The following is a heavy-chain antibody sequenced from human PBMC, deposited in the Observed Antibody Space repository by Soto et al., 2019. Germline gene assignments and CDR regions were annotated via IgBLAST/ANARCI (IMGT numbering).Heavy chain of an antibody. CDR1: GFTFSSYA. J-gene: IGHJ5*02. V-gene: IGHV3-30-3*01. CDR3: ARDSYYYDSSGYRNWFDP. D-gene: IGHD3-22*01. Sequence: GGSLRLSCAASGFTFSSYAVHWVRQAPGKGLEWVAVISYDGSNKYYADSVKGRFTISRDNSKNTLYLQMNSLRAEDTAVYYCARDSYYYDSSGYRNWFDPWGQGTLVTVSS. CDR2: ISYDGSNK.